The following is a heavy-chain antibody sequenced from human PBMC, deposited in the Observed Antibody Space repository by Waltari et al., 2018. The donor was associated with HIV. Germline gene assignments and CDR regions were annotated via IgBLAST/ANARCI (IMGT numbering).Heavy chain of an antibody. D-gene: IGHD3-22*01. V-gene: IGHV3-9*01. Sequence: GLEQPGGSLRLSCVGSGFTLDDYAFHWVRQVPGKGLEWVSGVSWNSGSIGYADSVKGRFTTYRDNAKKSVYLQMDSLRIEDTAVYHCAKFGGRRGFLQWYYYSGLDVWGRVTTVLVSS. CDR3: AKFGGRRGFLQWYYYSGLDV. CDR1: GFTLDDYA. J-gene: IGHJ6*02. CDR2: VSWNSGSI.